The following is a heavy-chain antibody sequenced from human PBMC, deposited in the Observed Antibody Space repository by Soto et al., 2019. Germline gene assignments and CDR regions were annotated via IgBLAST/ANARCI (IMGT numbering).Heavy chain of an antibody. J-gene: IGHJ6*02. D-gene: IGHD3-10*01. CDR3: ARGYYYGSGSYYLDYYYYGMDV. Sequence: LSLASTVPGGSICRYYWSWIRQPAGKGLEWIERIYTSGSTNYNPSLKSRVTISVDTPKNQFSLKLSSVTAADTAVYYCARGYYYGSGSYYLDYYYYGMDVWGQGTTVTVSS. CDR1: GGSICRYY. CDR2: IYTSGST. V-gene: IGHV4-4*07.